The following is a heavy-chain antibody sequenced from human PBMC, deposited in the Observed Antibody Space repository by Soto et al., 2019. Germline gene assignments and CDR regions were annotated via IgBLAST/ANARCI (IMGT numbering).Heavy chain of an antibody. V-gene: IGHV4-4*02. D-gene: IGHD2-15*01. J-gene: IGHJ4*02. CDR3: ARKGDRYCSGVSGYSGFDY. CDR1: SGSISSSNW. CDR2: IYHSGST. Sequence: QVQLQESGPGLVKPSGTLSLTCAVSSGSISSSNWWRWVRQPPGKGLEWIGEIYHSGSTNYHPSLTSRVTISVDKTKNQFSLKLSSVTAADTAVYYCARKGDRYCSGVSGYSGFDYWGQGTLVTVSS.